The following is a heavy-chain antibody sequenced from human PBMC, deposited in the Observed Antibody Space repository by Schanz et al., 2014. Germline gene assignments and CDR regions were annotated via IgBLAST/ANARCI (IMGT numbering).Heavy chain of an antibody. CDR2: ISAYNGNT. V-gene: IGHV1-18*01. Sequence: QVQLIQSGAEVKKPGASVKVSCTASGYTFISYGIKWVRQAPGQGLEWMGWISAYNGNTNYAQKLQGRVTITADKSTSTASMELSSLRSEDTAVYYCARGPSQGYSYGHNIGAYYYGMDVWGQGTTVTVSS. CDR3: ARGPSQGYSYGHNIGAYYYGMDV. CDR1: GYTFISYG. D-gene: IGHD5-18*01. J-gene: IGHJ6*02.